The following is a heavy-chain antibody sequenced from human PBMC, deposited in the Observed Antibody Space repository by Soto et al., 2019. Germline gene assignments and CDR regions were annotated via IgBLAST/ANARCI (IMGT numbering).Heavy chain of an antibody. V-gene: IGHV1-3*04. CDR3: ARDSTGWYRGWFDP. CDR1: GYTFTTFA. Sequence: QVHLAQSGAEVQKPGASMNLSCKASGYTFTTFAMHWLRQAPGQRPEWMGWINTANGDTKYSETLQGRITITRDTPARMVYMDLRSLTSEDTAVYFGARDSTGWYRGWFDPWGQGTRVTVSS. D-gene: IGHD6-19*01. CDR2: INTANGDT. J-gene: IGHJ5*02.